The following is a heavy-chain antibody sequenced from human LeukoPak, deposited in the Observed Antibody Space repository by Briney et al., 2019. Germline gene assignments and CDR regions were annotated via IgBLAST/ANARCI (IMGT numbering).Heavy chain of an antibody. V-gene: IGHV3-11*01. Sequence: GGSLRLSCAAPGFTFSDYYMTWIRQAPGKGLEWVSYISSSGNTIYYADSVKGRFTISRDNAKNSLYLQMNSLGAEDTAVYYCARGYDSSGYNWFDPWGQGTLVTVSS. CDR1: GFTFSDYY. D-gene: IGHD3-22*01. J-gene: IGHJ5*02. CDR3: ARGYDSSGYNWFDP. CDR2: ISSSGNTI.